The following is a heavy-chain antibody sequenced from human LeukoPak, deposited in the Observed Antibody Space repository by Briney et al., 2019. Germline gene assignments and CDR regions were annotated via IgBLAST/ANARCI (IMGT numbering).Heavy chain of an antibody. D-gene: IGHD6-19*01. V-gene: IGHV1-18*01. J-gene: IGHJ4*02. CDR1: GYTFTSYG. Sequence: ASVKVSCKASGYTFTSYGISWVRQAPGQGLEWLGWISTYNGNTHSAQKFEGRFIMTTDTSTSTAYMELRSLSSDDTAIYYCARDHGGGWYQKGFDYWGQGTLVTVSS. CDR3: ARDHGGGWYQKGFDY. CDR2: ISTYNGNT.